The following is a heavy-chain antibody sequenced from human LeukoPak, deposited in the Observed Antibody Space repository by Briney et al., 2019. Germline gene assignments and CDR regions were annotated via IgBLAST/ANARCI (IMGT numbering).Heavy chain of an antibody. Sequence: PSETLSLSCTVSGGSISSSSYYWGWIRQPPGKGLEWIGSIYYSGSTYYNPSLKSRVTISVDTSKNQFSLKLSSVTAADTAVYYCAREDGLLRSQSYNWFDPWGQGTLVTVSS. CDR2: IYYSGST. CDR3: AREDGLLRSQSYNWFDP. D-gene: IGHD4-17*01. J-gene: IGHJ5*02. CDR1: GGSISSSSYY. V-gene: IGHV4-39*07.